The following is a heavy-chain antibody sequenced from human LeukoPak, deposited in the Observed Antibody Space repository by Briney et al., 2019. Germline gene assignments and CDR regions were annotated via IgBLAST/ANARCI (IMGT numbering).Heavy chain of an antibody. D-gene: IGHD2-2*01. CDR3: ARVADYSSTSCITNWYFDL. CDR1: GGSISSGGYY. CDR2: IYHSGST. Sequence: SQTLSLTCTVSGGSISSGGYYWSWIRQPPGKGLEWIGYIYHSGSTYYNPSLKSRVTISVDRSKNQFSLKLSSVTAADTAVYYCARVADYSSTSCITNWYFDLWGRGTLVTVSS. J-gene: IGHJ2*01. V-gene: IGHV4-30-2*01.